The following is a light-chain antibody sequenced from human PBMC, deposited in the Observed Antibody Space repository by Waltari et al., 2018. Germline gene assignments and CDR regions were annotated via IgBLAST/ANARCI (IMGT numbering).Light chain of an antibody. V-gene: IGLV2-23*01. CDR1: SSDVGSYNL. Sequence: QSALTQPASVSGSPGQSITISCTGTSSDVGSYNLVSWYQQYPGKAPKLMIYEGSKRPSGVSNRFSGSKSDNTASLTISGLQAEDEADYYCCSYAGSSTFYVFGTGTKVTVL. CDR2: EGS. CDR3: CSYAGSSTFYV. J-gene: IGLJ1*01.